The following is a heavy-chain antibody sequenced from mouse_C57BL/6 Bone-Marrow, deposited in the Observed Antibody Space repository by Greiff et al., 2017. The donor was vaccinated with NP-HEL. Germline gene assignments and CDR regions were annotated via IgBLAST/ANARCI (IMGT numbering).Heavy chain of an antibody. Sequence: VTLKVSGAELVRPGASVKLSCTASGFNIKDYYMHWVKQRPEQGLEWIGRIDPEDGDTEYAPKFQGKATMTADTSSNTAYLQLSSLTSEDTSVYCCTPNWALAYWGQGTLVTVSA. CDR2: IDPEDGDT. V-gene: IGHV14-1*01. J-gene: IGHJ3*01. CDR3: TPNWALAY. CDR1: GFNIKDYY. D-gene: IGHD4-1*02.